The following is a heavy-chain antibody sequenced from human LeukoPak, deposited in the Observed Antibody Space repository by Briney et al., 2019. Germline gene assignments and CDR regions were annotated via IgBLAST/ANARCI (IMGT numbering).Heavy chain of an antibody. D-gene: IGHD3-22*01. CDR1: GYTFTSYG. CDR3: ARDRWDTMIVVVRQYYAFDI. Sequence: GASVKVSCKASGYTFTSYGISWVRQAPGQGLEWMGWISAYNGNTNYAQKLQGRVTMTTDTSTSTAYMELRSLRSDDTAVYYCARDRWDTMIVVVRQYYAFDIWGQGTMVTVSS. V-gene: IGHV1-18*01. J-gene: IGHJ3*02. CDR2: ISAYNGNT.